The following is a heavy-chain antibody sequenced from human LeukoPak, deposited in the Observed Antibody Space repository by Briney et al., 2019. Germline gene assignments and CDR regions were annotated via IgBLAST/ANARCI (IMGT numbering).Heavy chain of an antibody. J-gene: IGHJ4*02. V-gene: IGHV3-33*06. CDR3: AKDRSGNYDSSGRYFNY. CDR2: IWYDGSNK. CDR1: GFTFSSSG. D-gene: IGHD3-22*01. Sequence: GGSLRLSCAASGFTFSSSGMHWVRHAPGKGGEWVAVIWYDGSNKYYADSVKGRFNISRDNSKNTLYLQMNSLRAEDTAVYYCAKDRSGNYDSSGRYFNYWGEGTLVSVSS.